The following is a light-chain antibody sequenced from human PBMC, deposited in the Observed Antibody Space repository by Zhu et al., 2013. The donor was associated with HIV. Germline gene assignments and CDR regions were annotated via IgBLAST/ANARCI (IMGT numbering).Light chain of an antibody. Sequence: QSVLTQPPSVSAAPGQKVTISCSGSSSNIGKNYVSWYQQVPGTAPKLLIYDNNKRPSGIPDRFSGSKSGTSANLDITGLQTGDEADYYCCSYVSSKTRVDFGGGTKLTVL. CDR3: CSYVSSKTRVD. V-gene: IGLV1-51*01. CDR1: SSNIGKNY. J-gene: IGLJ2*01. CDR2: DNN.